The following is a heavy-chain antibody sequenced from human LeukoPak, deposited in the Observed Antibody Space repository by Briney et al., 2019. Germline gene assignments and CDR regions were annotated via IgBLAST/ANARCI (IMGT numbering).Heavy chain of an antibody. Sequence: GSLRLSCAASGFTFSSYSMNWVRQAPGKGLEWVSSIGSSSSYIYYADSVKGRFTISRDNAKNSLYLQMNSLRAEDTAVYYCARRTLGRYFDYWGQGTLVTVSS. CDR3: ARRTLGRYFDY. CDR1: GFTFSSYS. D-gene: IGHD3-10*01. CDR2: IGSSSSYI. V-gene: IGHV3-21*01. J-gene: IGHJ4*02.